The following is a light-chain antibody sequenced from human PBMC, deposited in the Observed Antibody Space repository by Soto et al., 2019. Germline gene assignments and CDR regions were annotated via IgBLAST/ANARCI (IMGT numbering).Light chain of an antibody. CDR2: GAS. CDR1: QSVSSSY. V-gene: IGKV3-20*01. J-gene: IGKJ5*01. Sequence: ENVLTQSPGTLSLSPGERATLSCRASQSVSSSYLAWYQQKPGQSPRLLIYGASSRATGIPDRFSGSGSGTDFSLTISRLEPEDFAVYYCQQCGDSPPITFGQEPRLEIK. CDR3: QQCGDSPPIT.